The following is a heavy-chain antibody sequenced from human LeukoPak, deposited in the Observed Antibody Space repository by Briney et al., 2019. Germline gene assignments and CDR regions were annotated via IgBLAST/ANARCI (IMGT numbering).Heavy chain of an antibody. J-gene: IGHJ5*02. CDR3: ARAVIVVAAATQRNWFDP. V-gene: IGHV4-39*07. D-gene: IGHD2-15*01. CDR2: IYYSGST. CDR1: GGSISIRSYY. Sequence: SETLSLTCTVSGGSISIRSYYWGWIRQPPGKGLEWIGSIYYSGSTDYNPSLRSRVTISVDTSKNQFSLKLSSVTAADTAIYYCARAVIVVAAATQRNWFDPWGQGTLVTVSS.